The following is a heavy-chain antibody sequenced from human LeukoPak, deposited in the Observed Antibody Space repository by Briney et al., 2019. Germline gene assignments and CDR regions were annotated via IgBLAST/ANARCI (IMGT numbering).Heavy chain of an antibody. CDR3: ARWTTTYLDY. CDR1: GYTFTNYY. Sequence: ASVKVSCKASGYTFTNYYIHWVRQAPGQGLEWMGITDPIGGSTNYAQKFRGRVIMTRDTSTSTVYMELSSLRSEDSAVYYCARWTTTYLDYWGQGTLVTVSS. J-gene: IGHJ4*02. V-gene: IGHV1-46*01. D-gene: IGHD4-11*01. CDR2: TDPIGGST.